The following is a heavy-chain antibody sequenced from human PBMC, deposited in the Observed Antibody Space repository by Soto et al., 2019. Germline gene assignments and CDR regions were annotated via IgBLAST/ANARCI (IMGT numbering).Heavy chain of an antibody. CDR3: ARTLGSKRGYYYGMDV. CDR1: GGSISSSSYY. D-gene: IGHD3-10*01. V-gene: IGHV4-39*01. Sequence: PSETLSLTCTVSGGSISSSSYYWGWIRQPPGKGLEWIGSIYYSGSTYYNPSLKSRVTISVDTSKNQFSLKLSSVTAADTAVYYCARTLGSKRGYYYGMDVWGQGTTVTVSS. J-gene: IGHJ6*02. CDR2: IYYSGST.